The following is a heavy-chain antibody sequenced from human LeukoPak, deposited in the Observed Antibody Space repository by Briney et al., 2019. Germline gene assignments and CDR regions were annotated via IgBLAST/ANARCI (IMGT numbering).Heavy chain of an antibody. J-gene: IGHJ4*02. CDR1: GYTFTSYY. D-gene: IGHD4-17*01. CDR3: ARDNGDYDGPDY. Sequence: ASVSVSCKASGYTFTSYYMHWVRQAPGQGLEWMGWINPNSGGTNYAQKFQGRVTMTRDTSISTAYMELSRLRSDDTAVYYCARDNGDYDGPDYWGQGTLVTVSS. CDR2: INPNSGGT. V-gene: IGHV1-2*02.